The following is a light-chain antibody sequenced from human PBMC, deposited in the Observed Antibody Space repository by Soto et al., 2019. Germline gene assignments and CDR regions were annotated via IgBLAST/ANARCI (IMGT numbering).Light chain of an antibody. CDR3: QQLDSYPIS. Sequence: DIQLTQSPSSLSASVGDRVTITCRASQGISSYLVWYQQKPGKAPKLLIYAASTLQSGVPSRFGGSGSGTEFTLTISSLQPEDFATYYCQQLDSYPISFGQGTRLEIK. V-gene: IGKV1-9*01. J-gene: IGKJ5*01. CDR1: QGISSY. CDR2: AAS.